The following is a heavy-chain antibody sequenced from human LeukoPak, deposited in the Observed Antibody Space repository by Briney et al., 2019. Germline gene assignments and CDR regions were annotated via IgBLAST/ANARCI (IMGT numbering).Heavy chain of an antibody. J-gene: IGHJ4*02. D-gene: IGHD1-26*01. V-gene: IGHV4-31*03. CDR1: GGSISSGGYY. CDR2: IYYSGST. Sequence: SETLSLTCTVSGGSISSGGYYWSWIRQHPGKGLEWIGYIYYSGSTYYNPSLKSRVTISVDASKNQFSLKLSSVTAADTAVYYCARGRSPDYVGYWGQGTLVTVSS. CDR3: ARGRSPDYVGY.